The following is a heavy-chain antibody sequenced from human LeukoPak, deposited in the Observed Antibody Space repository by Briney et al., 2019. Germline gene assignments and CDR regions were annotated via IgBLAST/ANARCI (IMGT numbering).Heavy chain of an antibody. CDR3: ARVLDYYDSSGYYYAGAFDI. V-gene: IGHV1-69*13. D-gene: IGHD3-22*01. CDR2: IIPIFGTA. Sequence: GASVKVSCKASGGTFSSYAISWVRQAPGQGLEWMGGIIPIFGTANYAQKFQGRVTITADESTSTAYMELSCLRSEDTAVYYCARVLDYYDSSGYYYAGAFDIWGQGTMVTVSS. CDR1: GGTFSSYA. J-gene: IGHJ3*02.